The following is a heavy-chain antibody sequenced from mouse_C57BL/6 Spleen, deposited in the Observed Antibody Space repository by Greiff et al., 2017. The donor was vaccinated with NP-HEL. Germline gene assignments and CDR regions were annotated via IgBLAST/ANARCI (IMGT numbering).Heavy chain of an antibody. D-gene: IGHD2-5*01. CDR3: AKGDSNYGFDV. Sequence: EVQLQESGPGLVKPSQSLSLTCSVTGYSITSGYYWNWIRQFPGNKLEWMGYISYDGSNNYNPSLKNRISITRDTSKNQFFLKLNSVTTEDTATYYCAKGDSNYGFDVWGTGTTVTVSS. CDR1: GYSITSGYY. J-gene: IGHJ1*03. CDR2: ISYDGSN. V-gene: IGHV3-6*01.